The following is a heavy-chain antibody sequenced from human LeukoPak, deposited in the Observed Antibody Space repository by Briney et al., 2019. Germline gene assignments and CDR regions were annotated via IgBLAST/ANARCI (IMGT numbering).Heavy chain of an antibody. CDR3: ARTVDGDYSDY. D-gene: IGHD4-17*01. J-gene: IGHJ4*02. V-gene: IGHV4-59*01. CDR2: IYYSGST. Sequence: SETLSLTCTVSGGSISSYYWSWIRQPPGKGLKWIGYIYYSGSTNYNPSLKSRVTISVDTSKNQFSLKLSSVTAADTAVYYCARTVDGDYSDYWGQGTLVTVSS. CDR1: GGSISSYY.